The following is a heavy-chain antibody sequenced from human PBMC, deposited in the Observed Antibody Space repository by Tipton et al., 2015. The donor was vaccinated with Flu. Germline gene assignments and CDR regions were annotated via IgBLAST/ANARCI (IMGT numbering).Heavy chain of an antibody. CDR2: LYHSGST. D-gene: IGHD1-1*01. V-gene: IGHV4-4*02. CDR1: GGSISSSNW. Sequence: TLSLTCAVSGGSISSSNWWSWVRQPPGKGLEWIGELYHSGSTNYNPSLKSRVTISVDKSKNQFSLKLSSVTAADTAVYYCARVGVGTTAATPLNAFDIWGKGTMVTVSS. J-gene: IGHJ3*02. CDR3: ARVGVGTTAATPLNAFDI.